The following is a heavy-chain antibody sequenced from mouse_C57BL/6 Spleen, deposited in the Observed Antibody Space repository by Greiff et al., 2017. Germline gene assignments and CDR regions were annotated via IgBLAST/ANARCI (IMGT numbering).Heavy chain of an antibody. J-gene: IGHJ1*03. V-gene: IGHV1-66*01. CDR2: IYPGSGNT. Sequence: QVQLKESGPELVKPGASVKISCKASGYSFTSYYIHWVKQRPGQGLEWVGWIYPGSGNTKYNEKFKGKATLTADTSSSTAYMQLSSLTSEDSAVYYCARGGPRDWYFDVWGTGTTVTVSS. CDR3: ARGGPRDWYFDV. CDR1: GYSFTSYY.